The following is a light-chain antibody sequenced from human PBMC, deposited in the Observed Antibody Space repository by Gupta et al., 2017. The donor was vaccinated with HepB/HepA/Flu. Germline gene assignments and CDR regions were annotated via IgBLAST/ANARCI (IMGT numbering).Light chain of an antibody. CDR3: QQYDNFTPECT. CDR1: QDINNY. CDR2: DAS. V-gene: IGKV1-33*01. Sequence: DIQMTHSPSSLSASVGDRVTITCQASQDINNYLNWYQKKPGKAPKLLIYDASNLETGVPSRFSGSGSGTDFTLTISSLQAEDLATYYRQQYDNFTPECTFGQGNKLESK. J-gene: IGKJ2*02.